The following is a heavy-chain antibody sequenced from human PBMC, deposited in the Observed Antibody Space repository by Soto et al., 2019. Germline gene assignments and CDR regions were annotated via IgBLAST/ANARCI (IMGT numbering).Heavy chain of an antibody. CDR1: GFTLISYA. D-gene: IGHD4-4*01. Sequence: PWGSLRLACAASGFTLISYAITFFRHSPWMGLEWVSGIAGSGASTFYADSVKGRFSISRDKNTLFLQMNSLRADDTAVYYCAKSLVTTLTYNWYFDLWGRGTLVTV. CDR2: IAGSGAST. CDR3: AKSLVTTLTYNWYFDL. J-gene: IGHJ2*01. V-gene: IGHV3-23*01.